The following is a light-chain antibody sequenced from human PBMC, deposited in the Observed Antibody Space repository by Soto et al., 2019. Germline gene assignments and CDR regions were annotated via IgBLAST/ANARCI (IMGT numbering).Light chain of an antibody. CDR2: EVS. CDR1: SSDVGGYNY. Sequence: SALTQPASVSGSPGQSITISCTGTSSDVGGYNYVSWYQQHPGKAPKLLIYEVSNRPSGLSNRFSGSKSGNTASLTISGLQAEDEADYFCSSYTTSSTLVYGTGTNVTVL. CDR3: SSYTTSSTLV. J-gene: IGLJ1*01. V-gene: IGLV2-14*01.